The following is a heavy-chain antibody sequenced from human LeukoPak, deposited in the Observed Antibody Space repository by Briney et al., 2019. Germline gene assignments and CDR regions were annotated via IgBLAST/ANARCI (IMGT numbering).Heavy chain of an antibody. J-gene: IGHJ4*02. Sequence: PGGSLRLSCAASGFTFSSYAMAWVRQAPGKGLEWVSTITGNGGRTYYADSVKGRFTISRDNSKNTLYLQMNNLRAEDTAVFYRAKSLRSVRGSEGGGWGQGTLVTVSS. CDR3: AKSLRSVRGSEGGG. CDR2: ITGNGGRT. D-gene: IGHD3-10*01. V-gene: IGHV3-23*01. CDR1: GFTFSSYA.